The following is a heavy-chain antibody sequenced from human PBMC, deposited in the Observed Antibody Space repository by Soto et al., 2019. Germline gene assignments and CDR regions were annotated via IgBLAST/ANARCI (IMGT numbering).Heavy chain of an antibody. V-gene: IGHV3-23*01. D-gene: IGHD2-2*01. CDR1: GFTFSNYV. CDR2: ISGSGAGT. CDR3: AKAPLRDCTITSCYVMDV. Sequence: EVQLLESGGGLVQPGGSLRLSCAASGFTFSNYVMTWVRQAPGKGLEWVSTISGSGAGTYYAASVKGRFTISRDNSKNTLYLQMSSLRAEDTAVYYCAKAPLRDCTITSCYVMDVWGQGTTVTVSS. J-gene: IGHJ6*02.